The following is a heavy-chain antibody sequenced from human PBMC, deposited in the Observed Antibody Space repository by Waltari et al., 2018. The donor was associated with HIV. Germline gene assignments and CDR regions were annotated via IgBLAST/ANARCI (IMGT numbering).Heavy chain of an antibody. J-gene: IGHJ2*01. D-gene: IGHD1-26*01. Sequence: QLQLQESGPGLVKPSETLSLTCTVPGDSMSHSNFFWGWIRQPPGEGLEGIGRIYYSGSTYYNPSLKSRVTISVDTSKNQFSLKVNSVTAADTAVYYCARHALRVGAAYWSFDLWGRGTLVTVSS. V-gene: IGHV4-39*01. CDR3: ARHALRVGAAYWSFDL. CDR1: GDSMSHSNFF. CDR2: IYYSGST.